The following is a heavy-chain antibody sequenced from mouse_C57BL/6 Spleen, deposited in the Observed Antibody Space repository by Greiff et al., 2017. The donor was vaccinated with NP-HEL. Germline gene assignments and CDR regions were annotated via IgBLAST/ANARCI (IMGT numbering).Heavy chain of an antibody. J-gene: IGHJ4*01. CDR1: GYTFTSYG. V-gene: IGHV1-81*01. Sequence: QVQLQQSGAELARPGASVKLSCKASGYTFTSYGISWVKQRTGQGLEWIGEIYPRSGNTYYNEKFKGKATLTADKSSSTAYMELRSLTSEDSAVYFCARGRNSTVVPGAAMDYWGQGTSVTVSS. CDR3: ARGRNSTVVPGAAMDY. D-gene: IGHD1-1*01. CDR2: IYPRSGNT.